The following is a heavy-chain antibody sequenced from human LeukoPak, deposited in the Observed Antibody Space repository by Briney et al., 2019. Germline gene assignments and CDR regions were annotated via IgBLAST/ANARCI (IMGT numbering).Heavy chain of an antibody. Sequence: GRSLRLSCAASGFTFSSYGMHWVRQAPGKGLEWVAVIWYDGSNKYYADSVKGRFTISRDNPKNTLYLQMNSLRAEDTAVYYCASGRLLWFGESYYFDYWGQGTLVTVSS. CDR1: GFTFSSYG. J-gene: IGHJ4*02. D-gene: IGHD3-10*01. CDR3: ASGRLLWFGESYYFDY. V-gene: IGHV3-33*01. CDR2: IWYDGSNK.